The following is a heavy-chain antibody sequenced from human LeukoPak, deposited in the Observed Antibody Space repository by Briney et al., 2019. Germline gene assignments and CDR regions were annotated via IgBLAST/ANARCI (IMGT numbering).Heavy chain of an antibody. D-gene: IGHD1-1*01. CDR1: GFRFTGYS. CDR2: LGRSGEYT. Sequence: GGSLRLSCAASGFRFTGYSMSWVRQAPGKGLEWVAGLGRSGEYTYYADSVKGRFTISRDNAKNSLYLQMNSLTAGDTAVYYCARGPPRGKYYYMDVWGKGTTVTVSS. V-gene: IGHV3-23*01. CDR3: ARGPPRGKYYYMDV. J-gene: IGHJ6*03.